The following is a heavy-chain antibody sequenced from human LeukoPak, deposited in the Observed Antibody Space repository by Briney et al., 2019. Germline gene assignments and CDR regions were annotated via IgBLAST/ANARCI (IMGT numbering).Heavy chain of an antibody. J-gene: IGHJ4*02. D-gene: IGHD3-9*01. V-gene: IGHV3-23*01. CDR2: ISSGGAYT. CDR3: AKSNYEVLTGYFKAGYFDY. Sequence: GGSLRLSCAASGFTFSNLAMSWVRQAPGKGLEWVSSISSGGAYTYYADSVKGRFTISRDNSKNTLYLQMNSLRGEDTAVYYCAKSNYEVLTGYFKAGYFDYWGQGTPVTVSS. CDR1: GFTFSNLA.